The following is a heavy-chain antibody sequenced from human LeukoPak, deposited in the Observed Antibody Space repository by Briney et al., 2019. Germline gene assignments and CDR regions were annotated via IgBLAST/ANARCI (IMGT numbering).Heavy chain of an antibody. J-gene: IGHJ5*02. V-gene: IGHV3-64*01. D-gene: IGHD3-10*01. CDR1: GFTFSSYA. Sequence: RGSLRLSCAASGFTFSSYAMHWVRQAPGKGLEYVSAISSNGGSTYYANSVKGRFTISRDNSKNTLYLQMGSLRAEDMAVYYCARDGSRLLWFGELLSQNWFDPWGQGTLVTVSS. CDR3: ARDGSRLLWFGELLSQNWFDP. CDR2: ISSNGGST.